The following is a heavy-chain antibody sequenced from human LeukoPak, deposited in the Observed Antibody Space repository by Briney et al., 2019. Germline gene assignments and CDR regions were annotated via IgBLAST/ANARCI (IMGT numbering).Heavy chain of an antibody. V-gene: IGHV4-4*07. CDR1: GDSISSSC. Sequence: SETLSLTCTVSGDSISSSCWSWIRQPAGKGLEWIGRIYTSGSTNYITSLKSRVTISVDKSKNQFSLKLNSVTAADTAVYYCAREVTDILTAYGLYYFDYWGQGTLIIVSS. CDR3: AREVTDILTAYGLYYFDY. CDR2: IYTSGST. D-gene: IGHD3-9*01. J-gene: IGHJ4*02.